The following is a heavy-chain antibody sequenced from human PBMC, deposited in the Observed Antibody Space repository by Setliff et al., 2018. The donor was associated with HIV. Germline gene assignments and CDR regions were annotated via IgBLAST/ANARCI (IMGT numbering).Heavy chain of an antibody. J-gene: IGHJ6*02. CDR1: GFTFSSYA. D-gene: IGHD4-17*01. Sequence: GGSLRLSCAASGFTFSSYAMHWVRQAPGKGLEWVAVISYDGTNKYFADSVKGRFTISRDNPKNTLYLQMNSLRGDDTAMYYCAKDRHGDYFHYYGMDVWGQGTTVTV. CDR2: ISYDGTNK. V-gene: IGHV3-30-3*01. CDR3: AKDRHGDYFHYYGMDV.